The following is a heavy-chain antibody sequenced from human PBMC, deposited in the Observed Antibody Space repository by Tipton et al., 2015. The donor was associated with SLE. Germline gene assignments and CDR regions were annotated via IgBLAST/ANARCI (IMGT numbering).Heavy chain of an antibody. CDR2: INPSGDNT. J-gene: IGHJ1*01. Sequence: QLVQSGAEVKKPGASVKVSCKASGYTFSSYHMHWVRQAPGQGLEWMGIINPSGDNTSYAQKFQGRVTMTRDTSTRTVYMELRSLRSDDTAVYYCARFCGGDCYPHWGQGTLVTVSS. V-gene: IGHV1-46*01. CDR3: ARFCGGDCYPH. D-gene: IGHD2-21*01. CDR1: GYTFSSYH.